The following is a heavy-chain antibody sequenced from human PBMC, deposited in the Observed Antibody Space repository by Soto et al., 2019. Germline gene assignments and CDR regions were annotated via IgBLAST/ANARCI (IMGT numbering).Heavy chain of an antibody. CDR1: GGTFSSYA. D-gene: IGHD3-22*01. V-gene: IGHV1-69*13. Sequence: GASVKVSCKASGGTFSSYAISWVRQAPGQGLEWMGGIIPIFGTANYAQKFQGRVTITADESTSTAYMELSSLRSEDTAVYYCATEIVFRIDYWGQGTLVTVSS. CDR3: ATEIVFRIDY. CDR2: IIPIFGTA. J-gene: IGHJ4*02.